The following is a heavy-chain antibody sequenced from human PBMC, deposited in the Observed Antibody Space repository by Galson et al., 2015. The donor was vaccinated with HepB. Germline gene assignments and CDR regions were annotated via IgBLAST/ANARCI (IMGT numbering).Heavy chain of an antibody. CDR1: GLTLETYD. Sequence: SLRLSCAASGLTLETYDISWVRQAPGRGLQWVSAISENDLGRHYADPVKGRFTISRQKSKNMVFLQMNRLKVEDTAVYYCAKGSPTSFYHYYMDVWGKGTTVTVSS. V-gene: IGHV3-23*01. J-gene: IGHJ6*03. D-gene: IGHD2/OR15-2a*01. CDR2: ISENDLGR. CDR3: AKGSPTSFYHYYMDV.